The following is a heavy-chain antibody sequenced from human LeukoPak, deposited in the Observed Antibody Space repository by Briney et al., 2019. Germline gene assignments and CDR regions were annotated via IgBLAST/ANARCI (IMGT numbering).Heavy chain of an antibody. D-gene: IGHD1-26*01. V-gene: IGHV3-30*03. J-gene: IGHJ3*02. Sequence: SHPLSCAASGFTFSGYGMHWVRQAPGKGLEWVALISLDGSNQYYADSVKGRFTISRHNSKNTLYLQMNSLRAEDTAVYYCAREVAGSAFDIWGQETMFPFSS. CDR3: AREVAGSAFDI. CDR1: GFTFSGYG. CDR2: ISLDGSNQ.